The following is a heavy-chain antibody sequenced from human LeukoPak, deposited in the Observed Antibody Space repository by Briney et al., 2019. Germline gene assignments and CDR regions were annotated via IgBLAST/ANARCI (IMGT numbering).Heavy chain of an antibody. Sequence: PSETLSLTCAVYGGSFSSYYWSWIRQPAGKGLEWIGRIYTSGSTNYNPSLKSRVTMSVETSKNQFSLRLSSVTAADTAVYYCARGGSHFDYWGQGTLVTVSS. V-gene: IGHV4-59*10. D-gene: IGHD1-26*01. CDR3: ARGGSHFDY. CDR1: GGSFSSYY. J-gene: IGHJ4*02. CDR2: IYTSGST.